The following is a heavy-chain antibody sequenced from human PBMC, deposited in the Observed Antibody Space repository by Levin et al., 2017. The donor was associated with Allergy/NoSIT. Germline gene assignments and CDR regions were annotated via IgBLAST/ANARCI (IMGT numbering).Heavy chain of an antibody. V-gene: IGHV4-31*03. J-gene: IGHJ2*01. Sequence: SETLSLTCTVSGGSISSGGYYWSWIRQHPGKGLEWIGYIYYSGSTYYNPSLKSRVTISVDTSKNQFSLKLSSVTAADTAVYYCARVPPPAAIPDYGDYDGYFDLWGRGTLVTVSS. CDR2: IYYSGST. D-gene: IGHD4-17*01. CDR1: GGSISSGGYY. CDR3: ARVPPPAAIPDYGDYDGYFDL.